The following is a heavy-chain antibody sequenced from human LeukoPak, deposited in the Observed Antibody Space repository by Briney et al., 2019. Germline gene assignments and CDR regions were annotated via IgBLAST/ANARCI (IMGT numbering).Heavy chain of an antibody. V-gene: IGHV3-66*02. CDR2: IYSGGTT. CDR1: GFTVSSNY. Sequence: PGGSLRLSCAASGFTVSSNYMSWVRHTPGKGLEWVSIIYSGGTTDYADSVKDRSTISRDNSKNTLYLQMNSLRAEDTALYYCARAYCGGGTCYPTYFDYWGQGTLVTVSS. CDR3: ARAYCGGGTCYPTYFDY. D-gene: IGHD2-15*01. J-gene: IGHJ4*02.